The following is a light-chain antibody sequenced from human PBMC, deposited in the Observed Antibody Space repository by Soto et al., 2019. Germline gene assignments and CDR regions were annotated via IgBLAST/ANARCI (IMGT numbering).Light chain of an antibody. CDR2: EVT. Sequence: QSALTQPASVSGSPGQSITISCTGTSSDVGGYNYVSWYQQHPGKAPKVMIYEVTNRPSGVSHRFSGSKSGNTASLTISGLQAEDGADYYCSSYTSSSTLYVFGTGTKLTVL. J-gene: IGLJ1*01. V-gene: IGLV2-14*01. CDR1: SSDVGGYNY. CDR3: SSYTSSSTLYV.